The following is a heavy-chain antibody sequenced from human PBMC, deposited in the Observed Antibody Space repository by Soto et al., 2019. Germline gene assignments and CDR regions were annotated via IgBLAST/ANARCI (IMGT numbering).Heavy chain of an antibody. D-gene: IGHD4-17*01. CDR3: ARGDYELVY. CDR2: IYYTGST. J-gene: IGHJ4*02. V-gene: IGHV4-59*08. Sequence: QVQLQESGPGLVKPSETLSLTCTVSGGSVSSYYWSWIRQPPGKGLEWIGYIYYTGSTDYNPSLKSRVTISVDTSKNQISLKMSSVTAADTAVYYCARGDYELVYWGQGTLVNVSS. CDR1: GGSVSSYY.